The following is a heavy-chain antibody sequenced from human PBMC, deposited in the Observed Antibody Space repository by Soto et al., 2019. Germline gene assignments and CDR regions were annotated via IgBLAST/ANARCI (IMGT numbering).Heavy chain of an antibody. J-gene: IGHJ3*02. D-gene: IGHD2-8*02. CDR1: GFTCSSYD. CDR3: AKATATGGGAFDI. V-gene: IGHV3-23*01. CDR2: ILVAGST. Sequence: GGSLRLSCAVSGFTCSSYDMSWVRQAPGKGLEWVSTILVAGSTHYPDSVRGRFAISRDNSKNTVSLQMNSLTAGDTAVYYCAKATATGGGAFDICGQGTMVTVSS.